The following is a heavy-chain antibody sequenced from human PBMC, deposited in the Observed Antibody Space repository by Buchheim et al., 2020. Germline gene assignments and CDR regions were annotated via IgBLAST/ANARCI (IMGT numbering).Heavy chain of an antibody. J-gene: IGHJ5*02. CDR1: GGSISSGDYY. CDR2: IYHSGSA. D-gene: IGHD5-12*01. CDR3: ARVGRGYSGYDPHNWFDP. Sequence: QVQLQESGPGLVKPSQTLSLTCTVSGGSISSGDYYWSWIRQPPGKGLEWIGYIYHSGSASYNPSLKSRLTISVDTSKNQFSLKLNSVTAADTALYYCARVGRGYSGYDPHNWFDPWGQGTL. V-gene: IGHV4-30-4*01.